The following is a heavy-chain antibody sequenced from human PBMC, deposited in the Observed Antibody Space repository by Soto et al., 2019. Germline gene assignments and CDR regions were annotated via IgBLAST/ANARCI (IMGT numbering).Heavy chain of an antibody. V-gene: IGHV4-39*01. J-gene: IGHJ5*02. Sequence: QLQLQESGPGLVKPSETLSLTCTVSGGSISSSSYYWGWIRQPPGKGLEWIGSIYYSGSTYYNPSLKSRVTISVDTSKNQFSLKLSSVTAADTAVYYCARHPSGYSSSWYAPWGQGTLVTVSS. CDR3: ARHPSGYSSSWYAP. CDR2: IYYSGST. CDR1: GGSISSSSYY. D-gene: IGHD6-13*01.